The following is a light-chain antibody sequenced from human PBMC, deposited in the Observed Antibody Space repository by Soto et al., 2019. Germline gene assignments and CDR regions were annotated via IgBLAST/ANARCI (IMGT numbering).Light chain of an antibody. CDR1: SSDVGGYNY. V-gene: IGLV2-11*01. Sequence: QSALTQPRSVSGSPGQSVAISCTGTSSDVGGYNYVSWYQQHPGKAPKLIIYDVTKRPSGVPDRFSGSSSGNTASLTISGLQAEDEADYFCCSSAGSYSYVFGTGTKGTVL. J-gene: IGLJ1*01. CDR3: CSSAGSYSYV. CDR2: DVT.